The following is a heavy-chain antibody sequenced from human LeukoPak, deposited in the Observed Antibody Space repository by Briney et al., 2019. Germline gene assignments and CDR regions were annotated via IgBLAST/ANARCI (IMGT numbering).Heavy chain of an antibody. J-gene: IGHJ4*02. V-gene: IGHV3-53*01. CDR1: GFTVSSNY. CDR2: IYSGGST. CDR3: AKDKGGYSSSWSPPDY. D-gene: IGHD6-13*01. Sequence: GGSLRLSCAASGFTVSSNYMSWVRQAPGKGLEWVSVIYSGGSTYYADSVKGRFTISRDNSKNTLYLQMNSLRAEDTAVYYCAKDKGGYSSSWSPPDYWGQGTLVTVSS.